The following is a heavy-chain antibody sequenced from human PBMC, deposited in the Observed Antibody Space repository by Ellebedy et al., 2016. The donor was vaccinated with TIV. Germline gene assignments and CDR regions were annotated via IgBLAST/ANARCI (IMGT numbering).Heavy chain of an antibody. Sequence: ASVKVSXXASGYTFTSYHMHWVRQAPGQGLEWMGIINPSGGSTSYAQKFQGRVTMTRDTTTSTVYMELSSLRSEDTAVYYCARASTAHDYWGQGTLVTVSS. CDR3: ARASTAHDY. D-gene: IGHD5-18*01. CDR2: INPSGGST. CDR1: GYTFTSYH. V-gene: IGHV1-46*01. J-gene: IGHJ4*02.